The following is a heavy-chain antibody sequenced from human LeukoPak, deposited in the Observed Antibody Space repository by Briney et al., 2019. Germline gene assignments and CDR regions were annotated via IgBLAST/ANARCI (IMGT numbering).Heavy chain of an antibody. CDR1: GGSISSGSYY. D-gene: IGHD1-26*01. V-gene: IGHV4-61*02. Sequence: SETLSLTCTVSGGSISSGSYYWNWIRQPAGKGLEWIGRIYTRGSTNYNPSLKSRVTISVDTSKNQFSLKLSSVTAADTAVYYCARAAHSGSLAPFDYWGQGTLVTVSS. CDR2: IYTRGST. J-gene: IGHJ4*02. CDR3: ARAAHSGSLAPFDY.